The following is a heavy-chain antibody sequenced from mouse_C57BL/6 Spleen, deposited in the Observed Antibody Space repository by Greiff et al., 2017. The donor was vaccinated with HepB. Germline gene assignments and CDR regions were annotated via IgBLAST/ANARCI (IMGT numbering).Heavy chain of an antibody. V-gene: IGHV1-9*01. CDR1: GYTFTGYW. D-gene: IGHD1-1*01. Sequence: LEESGAELMKPGASVKLSCKATGYTFTGYWIEWVKQRPGHGLEWIGEILPGSGSTNYNEKIKGKATFTADTSSNTAYMQPSSLTTEDSAIYYCARRDYYRSSPHFDYWGQGTTLTVSS. CDR2: ILPGSGST. J-gene: IGHJ2*01. CDR3: ARRDYYRSSPHFDY.